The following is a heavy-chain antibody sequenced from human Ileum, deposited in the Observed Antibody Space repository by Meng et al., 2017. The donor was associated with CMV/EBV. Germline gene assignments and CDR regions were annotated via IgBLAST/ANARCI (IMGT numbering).Heavy chain of an antibody. D-gene: IGHD1-20*01. CDR2: IYTSEST. CDR1: GGSISSGSYY. Sequence: QVQLLESGPGLGKPSQPLSLTGTVSGGSISSGSYYWSWIRQPAGKGLEWIGRIYTSESTNYNPSLKSRVTISVDTSKNQFSLKLSSVTATDTAVYYCAGGAITGTTEVPFDYWGQGTLVTVSS. J-gene: IGHJ4*02. CDR3: AGGAITGTTEVPFDY. V-gene: IGHV4-61*02.